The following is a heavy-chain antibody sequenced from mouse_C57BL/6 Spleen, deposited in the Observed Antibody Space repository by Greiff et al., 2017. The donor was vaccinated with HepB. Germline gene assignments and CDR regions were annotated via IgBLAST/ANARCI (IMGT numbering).Heavy chain of an antibody. CDR3: AKSNNEFGYAMDY. V-gene: IGHV1-50*01. Sequence: VQLQQPGAELVKPGASVKLSCKASGYTFTSYWMQWVKQRPGQGLEWIGEIDPSDSYTNYNQKFKGKATLTVDTSSSTAYMQLSSLTSEDSAVYYCAKSNNEFGYAMDYWGQGTSVTVSS. CDR2: IDPSDSYT. J-gene: IGHJ4*01. CDR1: GYTFTSYW.